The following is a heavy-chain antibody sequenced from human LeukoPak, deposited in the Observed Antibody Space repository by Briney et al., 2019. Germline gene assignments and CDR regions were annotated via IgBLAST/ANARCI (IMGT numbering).Heavy chain of an antibody. CDR3: AGTTVTTGFDY. Sequence: GGSLRLSCAASGFRFSSYWMSWVRQAPGKGLEWVANIKQDGSEKNYVDSLKGRFTISRDNAKNSLYLETNSLRAEDTAVYYCAGTTVTTGFDYWGQGTLVTVSS. CDR2: IKQDGSEK. CDR1: GFRFSSYW. D-gene: IGHD4-17*01. V-gene: IGHV3-7*05. J-gene: IGHJ4*02.